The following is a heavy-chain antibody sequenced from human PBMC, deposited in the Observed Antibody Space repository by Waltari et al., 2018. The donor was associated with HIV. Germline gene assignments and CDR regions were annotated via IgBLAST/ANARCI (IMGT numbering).Heavy chain of an antibody. CDR2: IYYSGST. CDR3: ARNTLTTVTPQYFDY. D-gene: IGHD4-17*01. Sequence: QVQLQESGPGLVKPSQTLSLTCTVSGGSISSGGYYWSWIRQPPGKGLEWIGYIYYSGSTYYNPSLKSRVTISVDTSKNQFSLKLSSVTAADTAVYYCARNTLTTVTPQYFDYWGQGTLVTVSS. V-gene: IGHV4-31*03. CDR1: GGSISSGGYY. J-gene: IGHJ4*02.